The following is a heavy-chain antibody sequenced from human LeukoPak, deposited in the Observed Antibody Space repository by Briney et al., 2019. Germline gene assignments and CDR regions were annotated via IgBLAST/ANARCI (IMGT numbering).Heavy chain of an antibody. Sequence: SETLSLTCTVSGGSISSYYWSWIRQPPGKGLEWIGYIYYSGSTNYNPSLKSRVTISVDTSKNQFSLKLSSVTAADTAVYYRARTPPSYYYDSSGYYEDIWGQGTMVTVSS. J-gene: IGHJ3*02. D-gene: IGHD3-22*01. V-gene: IGHV4-59*01. CDR3: ARTPPSYYYDSSGYYEDI. CDR2: IYYSGST. CDR1: GGSISSYY.